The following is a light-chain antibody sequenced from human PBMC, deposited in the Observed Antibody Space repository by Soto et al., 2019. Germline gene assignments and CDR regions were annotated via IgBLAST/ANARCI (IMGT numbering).Light chain of an antibody. Sequence: DIQVTQSPSSVSASVGDTVTITCRASQGLVNWLAWYQQKPGKAPKLLIYVASSFQSGVPSRFRGSVSGTGLTLTVSSLHPEDFGTYPCQQTSSCPLTFGGGTKVEIK. CDR1: QGLVNW. CDR2: VAS. CDR3: QQTSSCPLT. J-gene: IGKJ4*01. V-gene: IGKV1-12*01.